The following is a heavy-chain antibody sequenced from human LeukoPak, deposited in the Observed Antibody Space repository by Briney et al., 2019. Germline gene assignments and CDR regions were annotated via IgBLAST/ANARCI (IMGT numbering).Heavy chain of an antibody. V-gene: IGHV1-2*02. Sequence: ASVKVSCKASGYTFTGYYMHWVRQAPGQGLVWMGWINPNSGGTNYAQKFQGRVTMTRDTSISTAYMELSRLRSDDTAVYYCARDVWEFDAFDIWGQGTMVTVSS. J-gene: IGHJ3*02. CDR1: GYTFTGYY. CDR3: ARDVWEFDAFDI. CDR2: INPNSGGT. D-gene: IGHD3-10*01.